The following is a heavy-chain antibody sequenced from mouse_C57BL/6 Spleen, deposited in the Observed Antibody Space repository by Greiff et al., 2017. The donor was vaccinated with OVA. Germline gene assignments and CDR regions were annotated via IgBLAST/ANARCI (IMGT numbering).Heavy chain of an antibody. CDR2: IRNKANGYTT. CDR1: GFTFTDYY. V-gene: IGHV7-3*01. D-gene: IGHD1-1*01. J-gene: IGHJ4*01. Sequence: EVKVVESGGGLVQPGGSLSLSCAASGFTFTDYYMSWVRQPPGKALEWLGFIRNKANGYTTEYSASVKGRFTISRDNSQSILYLQMNALRAEDSATYYCARYYYGSDYYAMDYWGQGTSVTVSS. CDR3: ARYYYGSDYYAMDY.